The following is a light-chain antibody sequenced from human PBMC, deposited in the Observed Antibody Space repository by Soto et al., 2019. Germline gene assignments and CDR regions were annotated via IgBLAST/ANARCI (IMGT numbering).Light chain of an antibody. V-gene: IGKV1-5*01. CDR1: QSISTW. J-gene: IGKJ1*01. Sequence: DIQMTQSPSTLSASVGDGVTITCRASQSISTWLAWYQQKPGKAPKLLIYDASSLESGVPSRFSGSGSGTEFTLTISSLQPEDFASYYCQQYNSYSTFGQGTKV. CDR2: DAS. CDR3: QQYNSYST.